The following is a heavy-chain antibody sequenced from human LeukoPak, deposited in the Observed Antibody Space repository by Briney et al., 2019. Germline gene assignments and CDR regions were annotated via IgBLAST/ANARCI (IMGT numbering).Heavy chain of an antibody. V-gene: IGHV1-2*02. D-gene: IGHD2-2*01. CDR3: ATIGYQLPSGYYYYGMDV. J-gene: IGHJ6*02. CDR1: GYTFTGYY. CDR2: INPNSGGT. Sequence: GGSVKVSCKASGYTFTGYYMHWVRQAPGQGLEWMGWINPNSGGTNYAQKFQGRVTMTRDTSISTAYMELSRLRSDDTAVYYCATIGYQLPSGYYYYGMDVWGQGTTVTVSS.